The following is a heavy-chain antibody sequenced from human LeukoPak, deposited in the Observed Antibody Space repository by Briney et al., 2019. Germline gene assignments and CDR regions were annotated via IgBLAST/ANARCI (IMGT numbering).Heavy chain of an antibody. Sequence: SETLSLTCTVSGGSISSGGYYWSWIRQPPGKGLEWIGYIYHSGSTYYNPSLKSRVTISVDRSKDQFSLKLSSVTAADTAVYYCARDTSGSWELPLEGAFDIWGQGTMVTVSS. J-gene: IGHJ3*02. CDR2: IYHSGST. CDR1: GGSISSGGYY. V-gene: IGHV4-30-2*01. D-gene: IGHD1-26*01. CDR3: ARDTSGSWELPLEGAFDI.